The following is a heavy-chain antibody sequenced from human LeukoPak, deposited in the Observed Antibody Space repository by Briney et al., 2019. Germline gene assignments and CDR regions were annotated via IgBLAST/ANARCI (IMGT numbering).Heavy chain of an antibody. CDR1: GFTFDNYW. CDR3: ARDPEGWLVPIDY. CDR2: IKQDGSEK. V-gene: IGHV3-7*01. J-gene: IGHJ4*02. D-gene: IGHD6-19*01. Sequence: PGRSLRLSCAASGFTFDNYWMTWVRQAPGKGLEWVANIKQDGSEKHYVDSVRGRFTISRDNAKNSLYLQMNSLRADDTAVYYCARDPEGWLVPIDYWGQGTLVTVSS.